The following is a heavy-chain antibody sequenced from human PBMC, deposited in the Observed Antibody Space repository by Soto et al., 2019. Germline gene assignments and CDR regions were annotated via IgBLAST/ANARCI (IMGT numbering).Heavy chain of an antibody. J-gene: IGHJ3*02. D-gene: IGHD5-18*01. CDR1: GYTFTGYY. V-gene: IGHV1-2*04. CDR3: AREKRDKAMANAFDI. CDR2: INPNSGGT. Sequence: VASVKVSCKASGYTFTGYYMHWVRQAPGQGLEWMGWINPNSGGTNYAQKFQGWVTMTRDTSISTAYMELTRVRSDDTAVYYRAREKRDKAMANAFDIWGQETMVTVS.